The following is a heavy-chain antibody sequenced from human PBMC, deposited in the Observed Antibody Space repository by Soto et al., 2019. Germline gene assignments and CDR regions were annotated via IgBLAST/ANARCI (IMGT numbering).Heavy chain of an antibody. J-gene: IGHJ6*04. D-gene: IGHD2-15*01. CDR3: AKDTLMGLALSYSFGRDV. CDR2: ISYDGSNK. V-gene: IGHV3-30*18. Sequence: PGGSLRLSCAASGFTFSSYGMHWVRQAPGKGLEWVAVISYDGSNKYYADSVKGRFTISRDNSKNTLYLQMNSLRAEDTAVYYCAKDTLMGLALSYSFGRDVGGKGPTVTVS. CDR1: GFTFSSYG.